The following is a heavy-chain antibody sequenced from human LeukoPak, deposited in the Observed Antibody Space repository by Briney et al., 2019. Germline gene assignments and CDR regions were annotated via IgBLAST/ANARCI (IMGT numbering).Heavy chain of an antibody. CDR1: GGSISGRSHY. Sequence: SETLSLTCTVSGGSISGRSHYWGWIRQPPGKGLEWIASFYYGGSTYYNLSLKSRVTISVDTSKNQFSLKLSSVTAADTAVYYCARHDFYDSSGYSTWGRGTLVAVSS. D-gene: IGHD3-22*01. J-gene: IGHJ5*02. CDR2: FYYGGST. V-gene: IGHV4-39*01. CDR3: ARHDFYDSSGYST.